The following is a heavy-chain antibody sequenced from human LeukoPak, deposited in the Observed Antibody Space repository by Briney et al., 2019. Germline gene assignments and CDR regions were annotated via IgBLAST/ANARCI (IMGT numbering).Heavy chain of an antibody. Sequence: GGSLRLSCAASGFTVSSNYMSWVRQAPGKGLEWVSAISGSGGSTYYADSVKGRFTISRDNSKNTLYLQMNSLRAEDTAIYYCARLVVVTAKNYYFDYWGQGTLVTVSS. D-gene: IGHD2-21*02. CDR3: ARLVVVTAKNYYFDY. V-gene: IGHV3-23*01. CDR2: ISGSGGST. J-gene: IGHJ4*02. CDR1: GFTVSSNY.